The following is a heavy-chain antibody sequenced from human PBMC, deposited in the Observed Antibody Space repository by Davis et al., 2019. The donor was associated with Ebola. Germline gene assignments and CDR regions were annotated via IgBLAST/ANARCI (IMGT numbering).Heavy chain of an antibody. CDR2: IKSKTDGGTT. J-gene: IGHJ4*02. D-gene: IGHD3-9*01. V-gene: IGHV3-15*01. CDR1: GFTFSNAW. CDR3: ARQLRYFEAGDY. Sequence: GESLKISCAASGFTFSNAWMSWVRQAPGKGLEWVGRIKSKTDGGTTDYAAPVKGRFTISRDDSKNTLYLQMNSLKTEDTAVYYCARQLRYFEAGDYWCQGTLVTVSS.